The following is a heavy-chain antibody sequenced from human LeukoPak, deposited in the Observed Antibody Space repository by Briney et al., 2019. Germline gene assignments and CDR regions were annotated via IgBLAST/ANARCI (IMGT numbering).Heavy chain of an antibody. CDR1: GGSFSGYY. CDR3: ARGLYYYDSSAVGY. Sequence: PSETLSLTCAVYGGSFSGYYWSWIRQPPGKGLEWIGEINHSGSTNYNPSLKSRVTISVDTSKNQFSLKLSSVTAADTAVYYCARGLYYYDSSAVGYWGQGTLVTVSS. V-gene: IGHV4-34*01. D-gene: IGHD3-22*01. J-gene: IGHJ4*02. CDR2: INHSGST.